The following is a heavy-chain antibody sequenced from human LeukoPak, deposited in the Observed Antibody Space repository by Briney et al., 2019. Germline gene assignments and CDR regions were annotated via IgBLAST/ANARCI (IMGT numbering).Heavy chain of an antibody. J-gene: IGHJ5*02. Sequence: PSETLTLPCTIYGRAFCGYYGCWMLQAPGKGQEWIGEINHSGSTNYNPSLKSRVTISVDTSKNQFSLKLSSVTAADTAVYYCGRGDDPGGQGTVVTSSS. CDR3: GRGDDP. CDR2: INHSGST. V-gene: IGHV4-34*01. CDR1: GRAFCGYY.